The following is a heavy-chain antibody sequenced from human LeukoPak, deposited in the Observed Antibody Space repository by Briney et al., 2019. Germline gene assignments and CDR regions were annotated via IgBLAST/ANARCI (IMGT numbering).Heavy chain of an antibody. CDR2: IVVGSGNT. CDR1: GFTFTSSA. Sequence: SVKVSCKASGFTFTSSAMQWVRQARGQRLEWIGWIVVGSGNTNYAQKFQERVTITRDMSTSTAYMELSSLRSEDTAVYYCAREYGSGIYYILGYWGQGTLVTVSS. D-gene: IGHD3-10*01. J-gene: IGHJ4*02. CDR3: AREYGSGIYYILGY. V-gene: IGHV1-58*02.